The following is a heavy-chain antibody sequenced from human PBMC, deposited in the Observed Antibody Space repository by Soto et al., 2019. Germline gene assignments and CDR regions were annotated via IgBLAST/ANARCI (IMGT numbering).Heavy chain of an antibody. V-gene: IGHV4-39*01. CDR3: ARNDYGDYAWFDP. CDR1: GGSISSSSYY. J-gene: IGHJ5*02. CDR2: IYYSGST. Sequence: SETLSLTCTVSGGSISSSSYYWGWIRQPPGKGLEWIGSIYYSGSTYYNPSLKSRVTISVDTSKNQFSLKLSSVTAADTAVYYCARNDYGDYAWFDPWGQGTLVTVSS. D-gene: IGHD4-17*01.